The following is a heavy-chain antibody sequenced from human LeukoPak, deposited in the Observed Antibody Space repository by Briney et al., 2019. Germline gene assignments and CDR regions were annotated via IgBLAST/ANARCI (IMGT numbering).Heavy chain of an antibody. J-gene: IGHJ4*02. V-gene: IGHV3-30*19. CDR3: ARDKGSGSYFPFDY. CDR2: ISYDGSNK. D-gene: IGHD3-10*01. Sequence: GGSLRLSCAASGFTFSSYGTHWVRQAPGKGLEWVAVISYDGSNKYYADSVKGRFTISRDNSKNTLYLQMNSLRAEDTAVYYCARDKGSGSYFPFDYWGQGTLVTVSS. CDR1: GFTFSSYG.